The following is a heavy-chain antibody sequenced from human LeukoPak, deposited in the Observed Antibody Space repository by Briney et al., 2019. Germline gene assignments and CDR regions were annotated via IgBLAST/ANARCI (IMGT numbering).Heavy chain of an antibody. CDR1: GGTFSSYD. V-gene: IGHV1-69*01. CDR3: ANRRRASRGYGMDV. CDR2: IIPIFGTA. D-gene: IGHD1-1*01. J-gene: IGHJ6*02. Sequence: ASVKVSCKASGGTFSSYDISWVRQAPGQGLEWMGGIIPIFGTANYAQKFQGRVTITADESTSTAYMELSSLRSEDTAVYYCANRRRASRGYGMDVWGQGTTVTVSS.